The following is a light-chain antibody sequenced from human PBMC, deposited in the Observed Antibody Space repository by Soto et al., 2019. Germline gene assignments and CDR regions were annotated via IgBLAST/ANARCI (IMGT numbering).Light chain of an antibody. CDR1: QSVSIN. CDR3: QQYNNWTLYS. Sequence: EVVMTQSPATLSVSPGERATLSCRASQSVSINVAWYQQNPGQAPRLLIYDASTRATDIPARFSGSGSGTEFTLTISSLQSEDFVVYDCQQYNNWTLYSFGQGTKLEIK. J-gene: IGKJ2*03. CDR2: DAS. V-gene: IGKV3-15*01.